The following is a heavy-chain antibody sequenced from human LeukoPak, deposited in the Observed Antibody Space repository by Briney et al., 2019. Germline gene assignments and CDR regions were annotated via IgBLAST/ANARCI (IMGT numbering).Heavy chain of an antibody. CDR1: GYTFTSYD. V-gene: IGHV1-8*01. J-gene: IGHJ4*02. D-gene: IGHD3-10*01. CDR2: MNPNSGNT. CDR3: ARWLWFGPEPNSFNDY. Sequence: ASVKVSCKASGYTFTSYDINWVRQAPGQGLEWMGWMNPNSGNTGYAQKFQGRVTMTRNTSISTAYMELSSLRSEDTAVYYCARWLWFGPEPNSFNDYWGQGTLVTVSS.